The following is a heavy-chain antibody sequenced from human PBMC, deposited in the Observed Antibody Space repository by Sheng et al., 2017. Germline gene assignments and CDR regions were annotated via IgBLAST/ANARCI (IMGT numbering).Heavy chain of an antibody. J-gene: IGHJ3*02. Sequence: QVQLQESGPGLVKPSETLSLTCTVSGGSISSYYWSWIRQPPGKGLEWIGYIYYSGSTNYNPSLKSRVTISVDTSKNQFSLKLSSVTAADTAVYYCARDLGXTGYPTFDIWGQGTMVTVSS. CDR1: GGSISSYY. CDR3: ARDLGXTGYPTFDI. D-gene: IGHD3-9*01. CDR2: IYYSGST. V-gene: IGHV4-59*01.